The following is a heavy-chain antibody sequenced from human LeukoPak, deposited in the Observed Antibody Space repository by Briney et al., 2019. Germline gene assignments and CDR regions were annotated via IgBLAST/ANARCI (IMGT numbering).Heavy chain of an antibody. CDR1: GYTFTNYG. V-gene: IGHV1-18*01. J-gene: IGHJ4*02. Sequence: ASVKVSCKASGYTFTNYGISWLRQAPGQGLEWMGWISAYNGDTKYAQNLQGRVTMTTDTSTSTAYMELRSLRSDDTAVYYCARHNPYYYLYWGQGTLVTVSS. CDR3: ARHNPYYYLY. D-gene: IGHD3-22*01. CDR2: ISAYNGDT.